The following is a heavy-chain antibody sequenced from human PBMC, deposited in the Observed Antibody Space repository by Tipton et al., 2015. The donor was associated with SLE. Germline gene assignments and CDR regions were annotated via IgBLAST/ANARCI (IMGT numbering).Heavy chain of an antibody. CDR3: ARERSSTPYYYYYMDV. V-gene: IGHV4-59*01. D-gene: IGHD2-2*01. J-gene: IGHJ6*03. Sequence: TLSLTCTVSGGSISSYYWSWIRRPPGKGLEWIGYIYYSGSTNYNPSLKSRVTISVDTSKNQFSLKLSSVTAADTAVYYCARERSSTPYYYYYMDVWGKGTTVTVSS. CDR2: IYYSGST. CDR1: GGSISSYY.